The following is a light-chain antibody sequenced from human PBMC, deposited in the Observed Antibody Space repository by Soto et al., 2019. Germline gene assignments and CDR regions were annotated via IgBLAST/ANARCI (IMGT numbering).Light chain of an antibody. CDR1: QSVSSSY. Sequence: EIGLTQSPGTLSLSPRERATLSCRASQSVSSSYLAWYQQKPGQAPRLLIYGASSRATGIPDRFSGSGSGTDFTLTISRLEPEDFAVYECQQYGSSLTWTFGQGTKVDIK. V-gene: IGKV3-20*01. CDR2: GAS. CDR3: QQYGSSLTWT. J-gene: IGKJ1*01.